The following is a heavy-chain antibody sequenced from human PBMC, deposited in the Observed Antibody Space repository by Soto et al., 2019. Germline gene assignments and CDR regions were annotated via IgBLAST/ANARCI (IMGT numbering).Heavy chain of an antibody. CDR3: ATATATGGGAFDI. CDR1: GFTFGDFG. Sequence: GGSLRLSCTGSGFTFGDFGMSWFRQAPGKGLEWVSTILVGGSTHYPDSVKGRFTISRDNSKNTVFLQMNSLTAGDTAVYYCATATATGGGAFDICGQGTMVTVS. D-gene: IGHD2-8*02. V-gene: IGHV3-23*01. CDR2: ILVGGST. J-gene: IGHJ3*02.